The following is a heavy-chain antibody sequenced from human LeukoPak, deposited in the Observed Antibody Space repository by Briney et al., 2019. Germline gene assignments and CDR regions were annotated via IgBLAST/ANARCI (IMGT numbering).Heavy chain of an antibody. CDR1: GFTVSSNY. V-gene: IGHV3-23*01. D-gene: IGHD6-19*01. CDR3: ARRSGIAVAGAFDY. CDR2: ISGSGDST. J-gene: IGHJ4*02. Sequence: GGSPRLSCAASGFTVSSNYMRWVRQAPGKGLEWVSGISGSGDSTYYADSVKGRFTISRDNSKNTLYLQMNSLRAEDTAVYYCARRSGIAVAGAFDYWGQGTLVTVSS.